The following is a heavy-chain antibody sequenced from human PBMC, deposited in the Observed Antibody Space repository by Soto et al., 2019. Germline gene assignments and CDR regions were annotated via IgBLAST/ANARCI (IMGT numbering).Heavy chain of an antibody. J-gene: IGHJ5*02. CDR3: ARDGFGSNNRAFDP. V-gene: IGHV4-4*07. CDR1: GDVISYYS. Sequence: SETLSLTCTVSGDVISYYSWALIRQSAGKGLEWIGRVYSTGTIFYNPSLKSRATMSVDTSKNQFSLKLTSVNAADTAVYYCARDGFGSNNRAFDPWGQGTLVTVSS. CDR2: VYSTGTI. D-gene: IGHD2-15*01.